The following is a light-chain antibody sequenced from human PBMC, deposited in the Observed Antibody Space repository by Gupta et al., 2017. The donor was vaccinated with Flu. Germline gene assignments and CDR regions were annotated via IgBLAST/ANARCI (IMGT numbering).Light chain of an antibody. CDR1: SSNIGSNA. CDR3: AAWDDSLNGSYV. J-gene: IGLJ1*01. V-gene: IGLV1-44*01. Sequence: QSVLTQPPPPSAPPGQRVPLSCSRTSSNIGSNAVNWYRHLPGTAPKLLIYNSNRRPSGVPDRFSGSKSGTSASLAISGLQSEDEADCYCAAWDDSLNGSYVFGTGTKVTVL. CDR2: NSN.